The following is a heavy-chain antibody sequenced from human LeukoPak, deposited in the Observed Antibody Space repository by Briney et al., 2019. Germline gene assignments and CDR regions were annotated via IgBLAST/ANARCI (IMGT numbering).Heavy chain of an antibody. CDR1: GFTFSSYW. Sequence: GGSLRLSCAASGFTFSSYWMSWVRQAPGKRLEWVANIKQDGSEKYYVDSVKGRFTISRDNSKNTLYLQMNSLRAEDTAVYYCAKGGYSGSYSGLDYWGQGTLVTVSS. V-gene: IGHV3-7*03. D-gene: IGHD1-26*01. CDR3: AKGGYSGSYSGLDY. CDR2: IKQDGSEK. J-gene: IGHJ4*02.